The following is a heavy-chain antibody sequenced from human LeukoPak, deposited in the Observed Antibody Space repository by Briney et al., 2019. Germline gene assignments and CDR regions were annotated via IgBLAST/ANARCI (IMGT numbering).Heavy chain of an antibody. V-gene: IGHV3-30*18. J-gene: IGHJ4*02. CDR2: ISYDGSNK. Sequence: GRSLRLSCAASGFTFSSYCMHWVRQAPGKGLEWVAVISYDGSNKYYADSVKGRFTISRDNSKNTLYLQMNSLRAEDTAVYYCAKGQDMVAATFDYWGQGTLVTVSS. CDR3: AKGQDMVAATFDY. CDR1: GFTFSSYC. D-gene: IGHD1-26*01.